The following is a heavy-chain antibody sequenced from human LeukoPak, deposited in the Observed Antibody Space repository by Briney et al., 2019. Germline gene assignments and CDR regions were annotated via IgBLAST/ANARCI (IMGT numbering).Heavy chain of an antibody. CDR2: ISAGGTVI. Sequence: GGSLRLSCVGSGFIFSGYEMIWVRQAPGKGPEGVSYISAGGTVIIYADSVKGRFTVSRDDAQNSLSLQMNSLRAEDTASYYCVTGNSGNSVRYWGQGTLVTVSS. D-gene: IGHD1-14*01. V-gene: IGHV3-48*03. CDR3: VTGNSGNSVRY. CDR1: GFIFSGYE. J-gene: IGHJ4*02.